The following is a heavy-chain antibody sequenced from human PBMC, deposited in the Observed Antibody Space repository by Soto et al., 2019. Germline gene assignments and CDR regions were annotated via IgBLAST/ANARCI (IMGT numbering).Heavy chain of an antibody. V-gene: IGHV3-15*01. CDR2: IKSKTDGGTT. CDR3: ARVERGESDY. Sequence: GGSLRLSCAASGFTFSNAWMSWVRQAPGKGLYWVGRIKSKTDGGTTDYAAPVKGRFTISRDNAKNSLYLQMNSLRAEDTAVYYCARVERGESDYWGQGTLVTVCS. J-gene: IGHJ4*02. D-gene: IGHD3-10*01. CDR1: GFTFSNAW.